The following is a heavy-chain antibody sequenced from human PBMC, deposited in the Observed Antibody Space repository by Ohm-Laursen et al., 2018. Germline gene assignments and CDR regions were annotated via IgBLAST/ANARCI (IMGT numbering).Heavy chain of an antibody. V-gene: IGHV3-9*01. Sequence: SLRLSCAASGFTFDDYAMHWVRQAPGKGLEWVSGISWNSGSIGYADSVKGRFTISRDNAKNSLYLQMNSLRAEDTAVYYCARDRVASEWIQLSGVMDVWGQGTTVTVSS. CDR1: GFTFDDYA. D-gene: IGHD5-18*01. CDR3: ARDRVASEWIQLSGVMDV. CDR2: ISWNSGSI. J-gene: IGHJ6*02.